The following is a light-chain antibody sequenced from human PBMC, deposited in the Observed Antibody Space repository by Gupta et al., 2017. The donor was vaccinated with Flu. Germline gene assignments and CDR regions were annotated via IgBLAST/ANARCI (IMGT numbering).Light chain of an antibody. Sequence: QSVLTQPPSVSGAPGQRLTISCTGSSSNIGAGYDVHWYQQLPGTAPKLLIYGNSNRATGVPDRCSGSKSGSSATLAITGLQAEDEADYYCQSYDSSMCGAVFGGGTKLTVL. V-gene: IGLV1-40*01. J-gene: IGLJ3*02. CDR3: QSYDSSMCGAV. CDR2: GNS. CDR1: SSNIGAGYD.